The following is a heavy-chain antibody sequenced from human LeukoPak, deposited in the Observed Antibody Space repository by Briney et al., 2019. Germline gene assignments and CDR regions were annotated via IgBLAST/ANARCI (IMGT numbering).Heavy chain of an antibody. Sequence: SETLSLTCTVSGGSISSGDYYWSWIRQPPGKGLEWIGYIYYSGSTYYNPSLKSRVTISVGTSKNQFSLKLSSVTAADTAVYYCARAAYCGGDCYSGAFDIWGQGTMVTVSS. CDR1: GGSISSGDYY. CDR3: ARAAYCGGDCYSGAFDI. CDR2: IYYSGST. V-gene: IGHV4-30-4*02. D-gene: IGHD2-21*01. J-gene: IGHJ3*02.